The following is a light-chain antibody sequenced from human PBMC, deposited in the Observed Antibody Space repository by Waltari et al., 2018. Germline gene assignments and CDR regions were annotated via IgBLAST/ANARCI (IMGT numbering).Light chain of an antibody. V-gene: IGKV1-5*03. Sequence: DIQMTQSPSTLSASVGDRVTITCRASQNINTWLAWNQQKPGKAPNLLIYKASSLESGVPSRFSGSGSGTEFTLTISSLQPDDYATYYCLQYNGEPRTFGQGTKVEVK. CDR2: KAS. CDR1: QNINTW. CDR3: LQYNGEPRT. J-gene: IGKJ1*01.